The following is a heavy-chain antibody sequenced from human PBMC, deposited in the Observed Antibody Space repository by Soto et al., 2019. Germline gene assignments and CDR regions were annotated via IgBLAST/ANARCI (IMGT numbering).Heavy chain of an antibody. J-gene: IGHJ5*02. CDR2: IWYDGSNK. CDR1: GFTFSSYG. V-gene: IGHV3-33*01. D-gene: IGHD2-21*01. Sequence: GGSLRLSCAASGFTFSSYGMHWVRQAPGKGLEWVAVIWYDGSNKYYADSVKGRFTISRDNSKNTLYLQMNSLRAEDTAVYYCARDDLAYCGGECTLAPWGQGTLVTAPQ. CDR3: ARDDLAYCGGECTLAP.